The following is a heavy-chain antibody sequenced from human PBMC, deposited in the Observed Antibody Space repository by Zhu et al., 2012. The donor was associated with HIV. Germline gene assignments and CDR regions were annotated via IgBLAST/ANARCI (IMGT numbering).Heavy chain of an antibody. CDR1: GGSFSGYY. CDR2: ITHIGIT. CDR3: SRRPVGTRRGATYFHYYGLDV. D-gene: IGHD3-10*01. J-gene: IGHJ6*02. Sequence: QVQLQQWGAGLLKPSETLSLTCAVYGGSFSGYYWAWIRRPPGKGLEWIGEITHIGITEYTPSLTSRVTISVDPSKNQFSLKMRSVTAADTAVYYCSRRPVGTRRGATYFHYYGLDVWGQGTTVIVSS. V-gene: IGHV4-34*02.